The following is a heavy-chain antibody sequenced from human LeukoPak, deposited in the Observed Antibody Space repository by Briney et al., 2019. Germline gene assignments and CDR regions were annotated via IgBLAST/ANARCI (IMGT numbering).Heavy chain of an antibody. CDR1: GKIFSLCG. CDR2: IGYDGSKK. Sequence: GSLKPSCVAVGKIFSLCGVTRGRQGPGQGVGGVAFIGYDGSKKYYRDSVKGRFTISRDNSRNTLYLQMNSLRTEDTAVYYCGRTNSYDYVDPWGQGTLVTVSS. J-gene: IGHJ5*02. CDR3: GRTNSYDYVDP. V-gene: IGHV3-30*02. D-gene: IGHD3-16*01.